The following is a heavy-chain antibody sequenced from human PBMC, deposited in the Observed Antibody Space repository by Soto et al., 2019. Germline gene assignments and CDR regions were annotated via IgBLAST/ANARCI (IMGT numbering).Heavy chain of an antibody. J-gene: IGHJ4*01. V-gene: IGHV3-74*01. Sequence: EVQLVESGGDLVQPGGSLRLSCAASGFTFTTYWMHWVRQSPGKGLVWVSRINADGSRTSYADSVKGRFTISRDNAKNTLYLQMNSLGAEDTAVYYCARVAVTTYYFDYWGHGTLVTVSS. CDR1: GFTFTTYW. CDR2: INADGSRT. D-gene: IGHD4-17*01. CDR3: ARVAVTTYYFDY.